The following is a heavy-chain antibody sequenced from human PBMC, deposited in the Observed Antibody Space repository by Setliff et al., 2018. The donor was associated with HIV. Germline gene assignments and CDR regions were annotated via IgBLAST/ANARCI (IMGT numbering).Heavy chain of an antibody. CDR2: INPNGGYT. CDR1: GYIFTDYY. CDR3: ASGKGVGGVIITGGLDV. D-gene: IGHD3-10*01. J-gene: IGHJ6*04. V-gene: IGHV1-2*02. Sequence: ASVKVSCKASGYIFTDYYIHWVRQAPGQGLEWMGWINPNGGYTNYAQKFLGRVTMTQDTSFTTAYLELSRLGSDDTAVYWCASGKGVGGVIITGGLDVWGKGTTVTVSS.